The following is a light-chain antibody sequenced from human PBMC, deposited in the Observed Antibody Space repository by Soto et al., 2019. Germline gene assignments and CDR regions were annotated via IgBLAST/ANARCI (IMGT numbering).Light chain of an antibody. J-gene: IGKJ1*01. CDR3: QQYNDWLGA. Sequence: EIVMTQSPGTLSVSPGERATLSCRASQSVSGNLAWYQQRPGQAPRLLIYGASTRVAGIPARFSASGSGTEFTLPISSLQSEDFAIYYCQQYNDWLGAFGQGTKVEIK. CDR1: QSVSGN. CDR2: GAS. V-gene: IGKV3-15*01.